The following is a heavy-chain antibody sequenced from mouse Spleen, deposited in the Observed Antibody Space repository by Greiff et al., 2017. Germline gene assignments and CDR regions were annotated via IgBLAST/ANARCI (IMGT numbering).Heavy chain of an antibody. J-gene: IGHJ2*01. V-gene: IGHV7-1*01. D-gene: IGHD2-14*01. CDR2: SRNKANDYTT. Sequence: EVMLVESGGGLVQSGRSLRLSCATSGFTFSDFYMEWVRQAPGKGLEWIAASRNKANDYTTEYSASVKGRFIVSRDTSQSILYLQMNALRAEDTAIYYCARDAGGPTLGYWGQGTTLTVSS. CDR1: GFTFSDFY. CDR3: ARDAGGPTLGY.